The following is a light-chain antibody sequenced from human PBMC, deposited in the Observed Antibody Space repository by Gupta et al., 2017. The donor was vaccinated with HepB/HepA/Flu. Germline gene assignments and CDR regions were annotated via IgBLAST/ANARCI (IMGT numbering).Light chain of an antibody. V-gene: IGLV2-14*01. J-gene: IGLJ2*01. CDR3: SSYTSSSIVV. Sequence: ISCTGTSSDVGGYNYVSWYQQHPGKAPKLMIYEVSNRPSGVSNRFSGSKSGNTAYLTISGLQAEDEADYYCSSYTSSSIVVFGGGTKLTVL. CDR2: EVS. CDR1: SSDVGGYNY.